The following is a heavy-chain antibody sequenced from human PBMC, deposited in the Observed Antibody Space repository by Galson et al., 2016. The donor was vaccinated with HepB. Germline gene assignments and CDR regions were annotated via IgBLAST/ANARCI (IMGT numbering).Heavy chain of an antibody. CDR2: IYYSGRT. V-gene: IGHV4-59*01. J-gene: IGHJ6*02. CDR3: ARDDSGGWYGFHYGMDV. D-gene: IGHD6-19*01. CDR1: GASISGYY. Sequence: SETLSLTCTVSGASISGYYLGWIRQPPGKGLEWIGYIYYSGRTNYNPSLKSRVTISVDTSKNQSSLKLSSVTAADTAVYYCARDDSGGWYGFHYGMDVWGQGATATVSS.